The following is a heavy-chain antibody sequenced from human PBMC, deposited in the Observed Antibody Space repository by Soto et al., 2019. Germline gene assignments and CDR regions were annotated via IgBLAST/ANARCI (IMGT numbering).Heavy chain of an antibody. D-gene: IGHD5-12*01. CDR3: AKTMARLCGYDLNWSAP. J-gene: IGHJ5*02. CDR2: ISGTRGRHRNT. CDR1: GFIFSDYA. Sequence: EVHLLESGGNLVQPGMSLRLSCAASGFIFSDYAMPWVRQAPGKGLEWVSTISGTRGRHRNTFYTAYVKGRFTVTRDNSKNTLLLEMNSLRVEDTAVYYCAKTMARLCGYDLNWSAPWGQGTLVTVSS. V-gene: IGHV3-23*01.